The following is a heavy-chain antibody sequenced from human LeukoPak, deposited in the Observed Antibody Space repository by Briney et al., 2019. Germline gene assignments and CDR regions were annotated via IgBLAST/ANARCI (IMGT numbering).Heavy chain of an antibody. CDR3: ARDQYCSSTSCPPEWFDP. D-gene: IGHD2-2*01. Sequence: GGSLRLSCGASGFTFSNYGISWVRQAPGRGLEWVSYISSSSSTIYYADSVKGRFTISRDNAKNSLYLQMNSLRAEDTAVYYCARDQYCSSTSCPPEWFDPWGQGTLVTVSS. CDR2: ISSSSSTI. CDR1: GFTFSNYG. J-gene: IGHJ5*02. V-gene: IGHV3-48*04.